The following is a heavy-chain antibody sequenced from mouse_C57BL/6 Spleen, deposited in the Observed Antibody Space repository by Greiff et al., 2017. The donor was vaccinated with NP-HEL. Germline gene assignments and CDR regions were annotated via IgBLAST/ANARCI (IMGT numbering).Heavy chain of an antibody. D-gene: IGHD2-12*01. Sequence: EVQLQQSGPELVKPGASVKISCKASGYTFTDYYMNWVKQSHGKSLEWIGDINPNNGGTSYNQKFKGKATLTVDKSSSTAYMELRSLTSEDSAVYYCARWDTTGYFDYWGQGTTLTVSS. CDR2: INPNNGGT. V-gene: IGHV1-26*01. CDR3: ARWDTTGYFDY. J-gene: IGHJ2*01. CDR1: GYTFTDYY.